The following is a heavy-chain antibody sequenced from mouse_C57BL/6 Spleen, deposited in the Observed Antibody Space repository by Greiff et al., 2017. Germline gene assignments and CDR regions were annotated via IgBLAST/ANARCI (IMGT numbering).Heavy chain of an antibody. CDR1: GFSFTSYA. D-gene: IGHD1-1*01. CDR2: IWTGGGT. J-gene: IGHJ1*03. Sequence: QVQGVESGPGLVAPSQSLSITCPVSGFSFTSYAISWVRQPPGKGLEWLGVIWTGGGTNYNSALKSRLSISKDNSKSQVFLKMNSLQTDDTARYYCARNLDGSREDWYFDDWGTGTTVTVSS. CDR3: ARNLDGSREDWYFDD. V-gene: IGHV2-9-1*01.